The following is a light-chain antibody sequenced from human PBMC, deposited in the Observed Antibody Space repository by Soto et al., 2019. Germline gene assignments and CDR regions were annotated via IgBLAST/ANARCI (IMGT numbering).Light chain of an antibody. Sequence: DIQMTQSPSTLSASVGDRVTITCRASQSISSWLAWYQQKPGKAPKLLIYDASSLESGVPSRFSGSGSGTEFTLTISSLQPDDFXTXXCQQYNSYPLTFGGGTKVEIK. J-gene: IGKJ4*01. CDR2: DAS. CDR1: QSISSW. V-gene: IGKV1-5*01. CDR3: QQYNSYPLT.